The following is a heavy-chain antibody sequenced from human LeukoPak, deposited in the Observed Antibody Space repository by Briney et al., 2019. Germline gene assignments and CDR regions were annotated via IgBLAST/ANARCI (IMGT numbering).Heavy chain of an antibody. Sequence: GGSLRLSCAASGFTVSSNYMSWVRQAPGKGLEWVSVIYSGGSTYYAGSVKGRFTISRHNSKNTLYLQMNSLRAEDTAVYYCAREYCGGDCYLDYWGQGTLVTVSS. CDR2: IYSGGST. V-gene: IGHV3-53*04. CDR1: GFTVSSNY. CDR3: AREYCGGDCYLDY. D-gene: IGHD2-21*02. J-gene: IGHJ4*02.